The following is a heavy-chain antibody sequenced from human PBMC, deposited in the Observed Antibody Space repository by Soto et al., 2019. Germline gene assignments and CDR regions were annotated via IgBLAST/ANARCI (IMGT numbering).Heavy chain of an antibody. Sequence: SETLSLTCTVSGGSISSYYWSWIRQPPGKGLEWIGYIYYSGSTNYNPSLKSRVTISLDTSKNQFSLKLSSVTAADTAVYYCARQYGGSYADYWGQGTLVTVSS. CDR3: ARQYGGSYADY. D-gene: IGHD1-26*01. J-gene: IGHJ4*02. V-gene: IGHV4-59*08. CDR1: GGSISSYY. CDR2: IYYSGST.